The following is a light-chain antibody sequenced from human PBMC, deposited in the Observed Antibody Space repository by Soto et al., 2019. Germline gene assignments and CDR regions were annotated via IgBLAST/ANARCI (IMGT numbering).Light chain of an antibody. J-gene: IGLJ2*01. CDR3: QSWGTGIRVV. V-gene: IGLV4-69*01. Sequence: QSVLTQSPSASASLGASVKLTCTLSSGHSSYAIAWHQQQPEKGPRYLMKLDSDGSHTKGVAIPDRFSGSSAGAERYLTTSSLQSEDEADYYWQSWGTGIRVVFGGGTKLTVL. CDR2: LDSDGSH. CDR1: SGHSSYA.